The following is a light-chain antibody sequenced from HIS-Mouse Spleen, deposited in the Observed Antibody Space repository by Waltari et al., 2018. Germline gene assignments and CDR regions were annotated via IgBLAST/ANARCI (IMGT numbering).Light chain of an antibody. CDR2: EDS. CDR3: YSTGGSSNHRG. Sequence: SYELTQPHSVSVSRGQTARLTCSWAALPENYAYWYQQKAGQAPVLVIYEDSKRPSGIPDGFSRSSSSTRATLTISGHQVEDEADYCCYSTGGSSNHRGFGGGTKLTVL. V-gene: IGLV3-10*01. J-gene: IGLJ2*01. CDR1: ALPENY.